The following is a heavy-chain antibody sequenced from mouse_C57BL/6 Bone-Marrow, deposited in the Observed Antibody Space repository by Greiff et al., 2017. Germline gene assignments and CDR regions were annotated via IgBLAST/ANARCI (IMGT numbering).Heavy chain of an antibody. CDR1: GFTFSDYG. D-gene: IGHD4-1*02. CDR2: ISSGSSTI. Sequence: EVKLQESGGGLVKPGGSLKLSCAASGFTFSDYGMHWVRQAPEKGLEWVAYISSGSSTIYYADTVKGRFTISRDNAKNTLFLQMTSLRSEDTAMYYCARPLQLGWFAYWGQGTLVTVSA. J-gene: IGHJ3*01. CDR3: ARPLQLGWFAY. V-gene: IGHV5-17*01.